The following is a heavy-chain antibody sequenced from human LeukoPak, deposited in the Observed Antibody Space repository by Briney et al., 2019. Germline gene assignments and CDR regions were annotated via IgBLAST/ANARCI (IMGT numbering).Heavy chain of an antibody. CDR3: ATEPGYCSGGSCYGGWFDP. CDR2: INRSGST. CDR1: GGSFSGYY. D-gene: IGHD2-15*01. V-gene: IGHV4-34*01. J-gene: IGHJ5*02. Sequence: PSETLSLTCAVYGGSFSGYYWSWIRQPPGKGLEWIGEINRSGSTNYNPSLKSRATISLDTSNNQFSLKLSFVTAADTAVYYCATEPGYCSGGSCYGGWFDPWGQGTLVTVSS.